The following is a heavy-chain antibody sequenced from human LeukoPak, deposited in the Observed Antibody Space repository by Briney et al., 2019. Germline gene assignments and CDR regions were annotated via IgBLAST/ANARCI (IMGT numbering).Heavy chain of an antibody. CDR1: GFTFTSSA. Sequence: SVKVSCKASGFTFTSSAMQWVRQARGQRLEWIGWIAVGSGNTDYAQKFQERVTITRDMSTSTAYMELSSLRSEDTAVYYCAAEGGSAYHLGAFDIWGQGTMVTVSS. CDR3: AAEGGSAYHLGAFDI. CDR2: IAVGSGNT. D-gene: IGHD3-22*01. J-gene: IGHJ3*02. V-gene: IGHV1-58*02.